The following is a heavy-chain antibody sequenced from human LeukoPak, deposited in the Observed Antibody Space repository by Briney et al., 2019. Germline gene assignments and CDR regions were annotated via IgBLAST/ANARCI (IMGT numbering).Heavy chain of an antibody. Sequence: SETLSLTCAVYGGSFSGYYWSWIRQPPGKGLEWIGYIYHSGSTYDNPSLKSRVTISVDRSKNQFSLKLSSVTAADTAVYYCARARDYGDPIDYWGQGTLVTVSS. CDR2: IYHSGST. CDR1: GGSFSGYY. CDR3: ARARDYGDPIDY. J-gene: IGHJ4*02. D-gene: IGHD4-17*01. V-gene: IGHV4-30-2*01.